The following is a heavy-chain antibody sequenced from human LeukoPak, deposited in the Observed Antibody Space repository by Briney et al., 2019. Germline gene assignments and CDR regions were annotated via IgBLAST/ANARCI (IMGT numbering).Heavy chain of an antibody. V-gene: IGHV1-69*05. D-gene: IGHD1-20*01. J-gene: IGHJ4*02. CDR1: GGTFSSYA. CDR3: ARVPGITGTGYFDY. CDR2: IIPTFGTA. Sequence: GSSVKVSCKASGGTFSSYAISWVRQAPGQGLEWMGGIIPTFGTANYAQKFQGRVTITTDESTSTAYMELSSLRSEDTAVYYCARVPGITGTGYFDYWGQGTLVTVSS.